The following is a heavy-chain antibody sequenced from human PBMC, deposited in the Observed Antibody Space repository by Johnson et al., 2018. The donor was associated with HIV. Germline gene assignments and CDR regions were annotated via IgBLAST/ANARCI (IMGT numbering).Heavy chain of an antibody. CDR2: MSFDETNS. J-gene: IGHJ3*02. D-gene: IGHD3-10*01. V-gene: IGHV3-30-3*01. CDR1: GFSFSSFA. CDR3: AIGRGEFPRHAFDI. Sequence: QVQLVESGGGVVQPGRSLRLSCVASGFSFSSFAMHWVRQAPGKGLQWVAVMSFDETNSYDSVQGRFTISKDNSRNTLFLHMNSLRADDTAVYYCAIGRGEFPRHAFDIWGQGTMVTVSS.